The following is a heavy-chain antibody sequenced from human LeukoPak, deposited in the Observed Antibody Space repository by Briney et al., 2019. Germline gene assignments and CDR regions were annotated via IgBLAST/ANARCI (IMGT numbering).Heavy chain of an antibody. J-gene: IGHJ5*02. CDR3: ARERKVYYYDSSGLPRAPDFDP. D-gene: IGHD3-22*01. Sequence: PVKPLDSPSLPSSGSSAIFSADAQKGRFTISRDDAKNLLYLDMNSLRAEDTAVYYCARERKVYYYDSSGLPRAPDFDPWGQGTLVTVSS. V-gene: IGHV3-21*04. CDR2: PSSGSSAI.